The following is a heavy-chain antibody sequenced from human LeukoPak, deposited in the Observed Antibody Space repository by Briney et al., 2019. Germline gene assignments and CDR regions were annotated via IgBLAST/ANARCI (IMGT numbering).Heavy chain of an antibody. D-gene: IGHD6-13*01. CDR1: GGSISSYY. CDR3: ARDQGYSSSWYLLTHKGDYYYGMDV. V-gene: IGHV4-59*01. J-gene: IGHJ6*02. CDR2: IYYSGST. Sequence: PSETLSLTCTVSGGSISSYYWSWIRQPPGKGLEWIGYIYYSGSTNYNPSLKSRVTISVDTSKNQFSLKLSSVTAADTAVYYCARDQGYSSSWYLLTHKGDYYYGMDVWGQGTTVTVSS.